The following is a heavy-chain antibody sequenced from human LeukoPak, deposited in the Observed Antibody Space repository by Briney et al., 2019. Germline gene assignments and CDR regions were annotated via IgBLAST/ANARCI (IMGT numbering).Heavy chain of an antibody. D-gene: IGHD6-19*01. CDR3: AKDSVKQWLVSLGMDV. CDR2: ISWNSGSI. J-gene: IGHJ6*02. V-gene: IGHV3-9*01. CDR1: GFTFDDYA. Sequence: GRSLRLSCAASGFTFDDYAMHWVRQAPGKGLEWVSGISWNSGSIGYADSVKGRFTISRDNAKNSLYLQMNSLRAEDTALYYCAKDSVKQWLVSLGMDVWGQGTTVAVSS.